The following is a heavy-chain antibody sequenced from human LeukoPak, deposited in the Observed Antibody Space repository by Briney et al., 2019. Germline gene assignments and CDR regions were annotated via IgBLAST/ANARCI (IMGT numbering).Heavy chain of an antibody. CDR3: ARSRFLEWLLFFDY. Sequence: SETLSLTCTVSGGSISSHYWSWIRQPPGKGLEWIGYIYYSGSTKYNASLKSRVTISVDTSKNQFSLKLSSVTAADTAVYYCARSRFLEWLLFFDYWGQGTLVTVSS. CDR1: GGSISSHY. J-gene: IGHJ4*02. D-gene: IGHD3-3*01. V-gene: IGHV4-59*11. CDR2: IYYSGST.